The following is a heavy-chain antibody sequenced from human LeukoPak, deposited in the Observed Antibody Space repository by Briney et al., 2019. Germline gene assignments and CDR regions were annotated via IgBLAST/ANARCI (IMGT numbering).Heavy chain of an antibody. J-gene: IGHJ4*02. Sequence: PSETLSLTCTVSGASVGSCSYYWGWIRQTPERGLEWIVSMYYNGAIYYNPSLKSRVSISTDKSKNLFSLKLSTVTAADTAVYYCASHYIWGSYRYIDNWGQGTLVTVSS. CDR1: GASVGSCSYY. CDR2: MYYNGAI. V-gene: IGHV4-39*02. CDR3: ASHYIWGSYRYIDN. D-gene: IGHD3-16*02.